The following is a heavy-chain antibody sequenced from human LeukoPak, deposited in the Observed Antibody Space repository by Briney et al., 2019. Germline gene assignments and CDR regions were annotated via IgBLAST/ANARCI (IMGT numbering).Heavy chain of an antibody. D-gene: IGHD6-6*01. CDR3: AGIPAAVRMAARSPWFDP. Sequence: SETLSLTCTVSGGSISSGGYYWSWIRQHPGKGLEWIGYIYYSGSTYYNPSLKSRVTISVDTSKNQFSLKLSSVTAADTAVYYCAGIPAAVRMAARSPWFDPWGQGTLVTVSS. CDR1: GGSISSGGYY. V-gene: IGHV4-31*03. J-gene: IGHJ5*02. CDR2: IYYSGST.